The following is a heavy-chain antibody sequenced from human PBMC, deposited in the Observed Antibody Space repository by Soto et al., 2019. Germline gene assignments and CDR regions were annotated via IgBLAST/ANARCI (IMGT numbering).Heavy chain of an antibody. CDR2: INAGNGNT. V-gene: IGHV1-3*01. J-gene: IGHJ4*02. CDR1: GYTFTSYA. CDR3: ARDARGGNPYYFDY. Sequence: ASVKVSCKASGYTFTSYAMHWVRQAPGQRLEWMGWINAGNGNTKYSQKFQGRVTITRDTSASTAYMELSSLRSEGTAVYYCARDARGGNPYYFDYWGQGTLVTVSS. D-gene: IGHD2-15*01.